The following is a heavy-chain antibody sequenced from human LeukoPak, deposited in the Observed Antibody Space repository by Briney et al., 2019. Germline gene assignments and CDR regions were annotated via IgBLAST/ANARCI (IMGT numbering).Heavy chain of an antibody. CDR2: TIPIFGTA. CDR1: GGTFSSYA. J-gene: IGHJ6*03. V-gene: IGHV1-69*13. D-gene: IGHD1-14*01. Sequence: ASVKVSCKASGGTFSSYAMSWVRQAPGEGLEWLGGTIPIFGTANYEKKFLGSVTITADESTSTAYMELSSLRSEDTAVYYCARAPDTPYYYYMDVWGKGTTVTVSS. CDR3: ARAPDTPYYYYMDV.